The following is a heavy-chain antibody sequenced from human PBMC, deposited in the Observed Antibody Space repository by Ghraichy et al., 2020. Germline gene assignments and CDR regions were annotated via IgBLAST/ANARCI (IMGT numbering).Heavy chain of an antibody. CDR3: ARGPEWSSSWHDY. Sequence: GGSLRLSCAASGFTFSSYWMHWVRQAPGKGLVWVSRINSDASSTSYADSVKGRFTISRDNAKNTLYLQMNSLRAEDTVVYYCARGPEWSSSWHDYWGQGTMVTVSS. V-gene: IGHV3-74*01. J-gene: IGHJ4*02. CDR2: INSDASST. CDR1: GFTFSSYW. D-gene: IGHD6-13*01.